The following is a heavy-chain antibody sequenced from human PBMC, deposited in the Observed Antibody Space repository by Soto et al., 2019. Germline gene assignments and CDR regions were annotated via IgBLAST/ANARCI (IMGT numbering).Heavy chain of an antibody. CDR1: GYSFNNYD. CDR2: MNPNSGNT. V-gene: IGHV1-8*02. CDR3: TRAYGAETFDF. D-gene: IGHD3-10*01. J-gene: IGHJ5*01. Sequence: SVKVSSEASGYSFNNYDIHWVRQAPGHGLEWMGWMNPNSGNTGYAQNFRGRVTMTQNTAIGTAYMELSSLRSDDTATYYCTRAYGAETFDFWGQGTRVTVSS.